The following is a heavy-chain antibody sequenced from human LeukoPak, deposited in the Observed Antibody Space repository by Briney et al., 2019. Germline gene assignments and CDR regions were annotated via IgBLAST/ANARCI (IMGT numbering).Heavy chain of an antibody. V-gene: IGHV4-39*01. CDR3: ARGGGAGGAFDI. Sequence: SETLSLTCTVSGGSISSSSYYWGWIRQPPGKGLEWIGSIYYSGSTYYNPSLKSRVTISVDTSKNQFSLKLSSVTAADTAVYYCARGGGAGGAFDIWGQGTMVTVSS. CDR1: GGSISSSSYY. D-gene: IGHD1-26*01. CDR2: IYYSGST. J-gene: IGHJ3*02.